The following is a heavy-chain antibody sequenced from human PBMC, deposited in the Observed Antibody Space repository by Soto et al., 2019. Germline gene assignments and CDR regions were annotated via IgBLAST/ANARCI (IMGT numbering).Heavy chain of an antibody. V-gene: IGHV4-31*03. Sequence: LTCTVSGGSISSGGYYWSWIRQHPGKGLEWIGYIYYSGSTYYNPSLKSRVTISVDTSKNQFSLKLSSVTAADTAVYYCAREHDYGFDDWGQGILVTVSS. CDR2: IYYSGST. CDR3: AREHDYGFDD. D-gene: IGHD4-17*01. CDR1: GGSISSGGYY. J-gene: IGHJ4*02.